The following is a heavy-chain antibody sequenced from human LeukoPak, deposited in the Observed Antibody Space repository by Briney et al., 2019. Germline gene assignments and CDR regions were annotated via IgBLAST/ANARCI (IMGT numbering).Heavy chain of an antibody. CDR3: AKDTDYGSGSFDY. CDR1: GFTFDDYA. CDR2: ISWNSGSI. D-gene: IGHD3-10*01. Sequence: PGGSLRLSCAASGFTFDDYAMHWVRQAPGKGLEWVSGISWNSGSIGYADSVKGRFTISRDNAKNSLYLQMNSLRAEDTALYYCAKDTDYGSGSFDYWGQGTLVTVSS. J-gene: IGHJ4*02. V-gene: IGHV3-9*01.